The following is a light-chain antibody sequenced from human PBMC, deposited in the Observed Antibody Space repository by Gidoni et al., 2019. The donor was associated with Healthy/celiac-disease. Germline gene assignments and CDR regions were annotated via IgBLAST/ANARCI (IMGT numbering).Light chain of an antibody. J-gene: IGKJ1*01. CDR2: DAS. Sequence: DIQMTQSPSTLSASVGDRVTITCRASQSISSWLAWYQQKPGKAPKLLIYDASSLESGVPSRFSGSGSGTEFTLTISSLQPDDFATYYCQQYNSEPWTFXXXTKVEIK. V-gene: IGKV1-5*01. CDR3: QQYNSEPWT. CDR1: QSISSW.